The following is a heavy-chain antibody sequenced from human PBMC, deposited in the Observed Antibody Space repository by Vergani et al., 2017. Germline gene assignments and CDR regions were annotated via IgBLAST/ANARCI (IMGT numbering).Heavy chain of an antibody. J-gene: IGHJ4*02. Sequence: QVQLVESGGGVVQPGRSLRLSCAASGFTFSSYGMHWVRQAPGKGLEWVAVISYDGSEKYYVDSVKGRFTISRDNAKNSLYLQMNSLRAEDTAVYYCALSGTSSGFDYWGQGTLVTVSS. CDR2: ISYDGSEK. D-gene: IGHD6-19*01. CDR3: ALSGTSSGFDY. CDR1: GFTFSSYG. V-gene: IGHV3-30*03.